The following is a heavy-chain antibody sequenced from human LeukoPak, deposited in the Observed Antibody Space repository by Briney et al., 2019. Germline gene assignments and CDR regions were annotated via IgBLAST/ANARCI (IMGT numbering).Heavy chain of an antibody. Sequence: GASVKVSCKASGYTFTSYGISWVRQAPGQGLEWMGRIIPILGIANYAQKFQGRVTITADKSTSTAYMELSSLRSEDTAVYYCAGNSHGDYNYYYGMDVWGQGTTVTVSS. CDR3: AGNSHGDYNYYYGMDV. V-gene: IGHV1-69*04. CDR2: IIPILGIA. CDR1: GYTFTSYG. J-gene: IGHJ6*02. D-gene: IGHD4-17*01.